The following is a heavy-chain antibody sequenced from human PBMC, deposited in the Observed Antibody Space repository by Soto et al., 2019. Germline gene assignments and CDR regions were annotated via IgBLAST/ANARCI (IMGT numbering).Heavy chain of an antibody. CDR1: GFTFRTYD. CDR3: ARAGLSGWYMD. J-gene: IGHJ4*02. V-gene: IGHV3-64*01. D-gene: IGHD6-19*01. Sequence: EVQLVESGGGLVQPGGSLRLSCAASGFTFRTYDMHGVRQAPGKGLEYVSAITSDGAYTYYTNSVKGRFTISRDNSKNTLSLQMGSLRPEDTAVYYCARAGLSGWYMDWGQGTLVTISS. CDR2: ITSDGAYT.